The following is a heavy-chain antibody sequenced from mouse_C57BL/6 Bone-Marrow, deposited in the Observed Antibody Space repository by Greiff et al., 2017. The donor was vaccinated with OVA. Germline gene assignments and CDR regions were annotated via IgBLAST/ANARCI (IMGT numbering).Heavy chain of an antibody. D-gene: IGHD2-10*01. J-gene: IGHJ3*01. CDR3: ARKSYYGNFAWFAY. V-gene: IGHV1-81*01. CDR2: IYPSSGNT. Sequence: QVQLQQSGAELVRPGASVKLSCKASGYTFTSYGISWVKQRTGQGLEWIGEIYPSSGNTYYNEKFKGKATLTADKSSSPAYMELRSLTSEDSAVYFCARKSYYGNFAWFAYWGQGTLVTVSA. CDR1: GYTFTSYG.